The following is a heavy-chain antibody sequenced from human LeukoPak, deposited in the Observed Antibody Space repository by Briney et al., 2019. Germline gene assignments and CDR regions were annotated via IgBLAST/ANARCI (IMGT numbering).Heavy chain of an antibody. J-gene: IGHJ3*02. Sequence: PSETLSLTCTVSGGSISSYYWSWIRQPPGKGLEWIGYIYYSGSTNYNPSLKSRVTISVDTSKSQFSLKLSSVTAADTAVYYCARDLGIRAFDIWGQGTMVTVSS. CDR3: ARDLGIRAFDI. CDR2: IYYSGST. V-gene: IGHV4-59*12. CDR1: GGSISSYY. D-gene: IGHD7-27*01.